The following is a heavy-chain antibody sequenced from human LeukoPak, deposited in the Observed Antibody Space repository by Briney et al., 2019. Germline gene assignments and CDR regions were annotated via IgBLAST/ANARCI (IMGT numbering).Heavy chain of an antibody. Sequence: PGGSLRLSCSASGFTFISYAVTWVRQAPGKGLEWVATISGGGGATYYADSVKGRFIISRDNSKSTLFLQMNTLEAEDTALYYCAKEDDYSNYVDYWGRGTPVTVSS. CDR2: ISGGGGAT. J-gene: IGHJ4*02. CDR3: AKEDDYSNYVDY. V-gene: IGHV3-23*01. D-gene: IGHD4-11*01. CDR1: GFTFISYA.